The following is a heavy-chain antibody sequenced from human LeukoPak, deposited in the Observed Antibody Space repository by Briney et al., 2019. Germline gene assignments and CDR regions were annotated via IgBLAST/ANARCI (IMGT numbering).Heavy chain of an antibody. D-gene: IGHD1-26*01. Sequence: SDTLSLTCAVYGGSFSGYYWSWIRQPPGKGLEWIGEINHSGSTNYNPSLKSRVTISVDTSKNQFSLKLSSVTAADTAVYYCARHVGIVGATRPYYYYYMDVWGKGTTVTISS. CDR3: ARHVGIVGATRPYYYYYMDV. J-gene: IGHJ6*03. V-gene: IGHV4-34*01. CDR2: INHSGST. CDR1: GGSFSGYY.